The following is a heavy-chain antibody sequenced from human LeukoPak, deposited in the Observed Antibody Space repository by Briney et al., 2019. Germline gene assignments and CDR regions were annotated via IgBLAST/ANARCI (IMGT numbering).Heavy chain of an antibody. CDR3: ARGDDGAY. CDR2: ISSGSSPK. D-gene: IGHD3-16*01. V-gene: IGHV3-48*04. J-gene: IGHJ4*02. CDR1: GCTFDIYG. Sequence: QTGGSLRLSCAASGCTFDIYGMNWIRQAPGKGLEWVSHISSGSSPKYYADSVRGRFTISRDNAKKSLYLQMNSLRVEDTAAYYCARGDDGAYWGQGTLVTVSS.